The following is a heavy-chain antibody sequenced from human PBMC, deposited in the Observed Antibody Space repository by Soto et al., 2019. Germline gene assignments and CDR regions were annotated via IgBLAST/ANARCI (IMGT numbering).Heavy chain of an antibody. Sequence: HTLSLTCAISGDSVSSICAAWNWIRQSPSRGLEWLGRTYYRSKWYNDYAVSVKSRITINPDTSKNQFSLQLNSVTPEDTAVYYCARDRRIAVAGSYYYYGMDVWGQGTTVTVSS. CDR1: GDSVSSICAA. CDR3: ARDRRIAVAGSYYYYGMDV. J-gene: IGHJ6*02. D-gene: IGHD6-19*01. CDR2: TYYRSKWYN. V-gene: IGHV6-1*01.